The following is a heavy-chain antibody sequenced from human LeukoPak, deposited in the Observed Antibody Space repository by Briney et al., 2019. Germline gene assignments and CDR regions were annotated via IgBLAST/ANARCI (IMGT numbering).Heavy chain of an antibody. J-gene: IGHJ4*02. D-gene: IGHD3-9*01. CDR2: ISSSSSTI. V-gene: IGHV3-48*02. Sequence: LAGGSLRLSCAASGFTFSSYSMNWVRQAPGKGLEWVSYISSSSSTIYYADSVKGRFTISRDNAKNPLYLQMNSLRDEDTAVYYCARGGSYEVLRYFDSIDYFDYWGQGTLVTVSS. CDR1: GFTFSSYS. CDR3: ARGGSYEVLRYFDSIDYFDY.